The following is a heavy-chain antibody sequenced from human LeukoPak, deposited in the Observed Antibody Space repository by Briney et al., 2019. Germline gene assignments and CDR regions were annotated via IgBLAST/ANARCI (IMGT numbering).Heavy chain of an antibody. D-gene: IGHD2-15*01. Sequence: GRSLRLSCAASGFTFSSYAMSWVRQAPGKGLEWVSAISGSGGSTYYADSVKGRLTISRDNSKNTLYLQMNSLRAEDTAVYYCAKAEGQWSPGYFDYWGQGTLVTVSS. CDR3: AKAEGQWSPGYFDY. J-gene: IGHJ4*02. CDR2: ISGSGGST. V-gene: IGHV3-23*01. CDR1: GFTFSSYA.